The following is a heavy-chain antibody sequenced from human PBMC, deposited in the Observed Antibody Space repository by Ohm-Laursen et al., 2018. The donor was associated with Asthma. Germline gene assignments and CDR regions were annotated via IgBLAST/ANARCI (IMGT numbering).Heavy chain of an antibody. Sequence: SLRLSCAASGFTFSSYAMHWVRQAPGKGLEWVAVISYDGSDKYSADSVKGRFTISRDDSKNTLYLQMNSLRPDDTAVYYCARDVMEWYLPAFDFWGQGTLVTVSS. D-gene: IGHD3-3*01. CDR1: GFTFSSYA. J-gene: IGHJ4*02. CDR2: ISYDGSDK. CDR3: ARDVMEWYLPAFDF. V-gene: IGHV3-30*04.